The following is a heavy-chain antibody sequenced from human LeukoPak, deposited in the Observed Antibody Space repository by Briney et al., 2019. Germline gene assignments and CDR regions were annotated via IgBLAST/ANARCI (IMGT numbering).Heavy chain of an antibody. V-gene: IGHV1-69*04. D-gene: IGHD3-9*01. J-gene: IGHJ4*02. CDR2: IIPILDVT. CDR3: ARGGGVDILTGFQY. CDR1: GYXFTGYY. Sequence: ASVKVSCKASGYXFTGYYIHWVRQAPGQGLEWMGRIIPILDVTNYAQKFQGRVTITADQSTSTAYMELSSLRSEDTAVYYCARGGGVDILTGFQYWGQGTLVTVSS.